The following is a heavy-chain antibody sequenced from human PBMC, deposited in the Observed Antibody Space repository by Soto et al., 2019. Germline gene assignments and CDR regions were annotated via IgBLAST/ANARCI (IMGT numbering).Heavy chain of an antibody. CDR1: GDSLSSNSAA. V-gene: IGHV6-1*01. J-gene: IGHJ5*02. CDR3: ARDLRGADRDWFDP. D-gene: IGHD3-16*01. Sequence: QTLSLTCAISGDSLSSNSAAWNWLRQSPSRGLEWLGRTYYRSKWYNDYAVSVKSRITINPDTSKNQFSLQLNSVTPEDTAVYYCARDLRGADRDWFDPWGQGTLVTVLL. CDR2: TYYRSKWYN.